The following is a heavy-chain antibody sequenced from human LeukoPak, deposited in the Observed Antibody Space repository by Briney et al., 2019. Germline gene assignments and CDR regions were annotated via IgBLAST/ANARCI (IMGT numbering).Heavy chain of an antibody. CDR2: IYYSGST. J-gene: IGHJ4*02. CDR3: ARGRSLYDILTGYSKNYFDY. CDR1: GGSISSYY. D-gene: IGHD3-9*01. V-gene: IGHV4-59*01. Sequence: SETLSLTCTVSGGSISSYYWSWIRQPPGKGLEWIGYIYYSGSTNYNPSLKSRVTISVDTSKNQFSLKLSSVTAADTAVYYCARGRSLYDILTGYSKNYFDYWGQGTLVTVSS.